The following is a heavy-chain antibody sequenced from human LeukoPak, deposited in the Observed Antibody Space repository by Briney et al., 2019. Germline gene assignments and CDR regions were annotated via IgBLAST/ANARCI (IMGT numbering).Heavy chain of an antibody. Sequence: ASVKVSCKASGYTFTSYDINWVRQATGQGLEWMGWMNPNSGNTGYAQKFQGRVTMTRNTSISTAYMELSSLRSEDTAVYYCARSPQVRGYFDYWGQGTLVTVSS. D-gene: IGHD1-1*01. J-gene: IGHJ4*02. CDR1: GYTFTSYD. CDR2: MNPNSGNT. V-gene: IGHV1-8*01. CDR3: ARSPQVRGYFDY.